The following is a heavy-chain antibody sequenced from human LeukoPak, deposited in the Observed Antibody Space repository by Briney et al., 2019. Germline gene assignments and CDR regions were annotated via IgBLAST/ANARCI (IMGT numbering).Heavy chain of an antibody. CDR3: ARVYGSDGNDAFDI. Sequence: SETLSLTCAVYGGSFSGYYWSWIRQPPGKGLEWIGEINHSGSTNYNPSLKSRVTISVDTSKNQFSLKLSSVTAADTAVYYCARVYGSDGNDAFDIWGQGTMVTVSS. CDR2: INHSGST. D-gene: IGHD3-10*01. J-gene: IGHJ3*02. V-gene: IGHV4-34*01. CDR1: GGSFSGYY.